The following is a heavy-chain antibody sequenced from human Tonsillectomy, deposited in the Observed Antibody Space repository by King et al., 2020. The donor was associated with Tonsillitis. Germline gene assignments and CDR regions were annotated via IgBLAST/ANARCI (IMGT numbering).Heavy chain of an antibody. CDR2: IAATSSHI. V-gene: IGHV3-21*04. CDR1: GFTFSSYE. J-gene: IGHJ4*02. CDR3: TRDLLSFGRGVIFSF. Sequence: VQLVESGGGLVKPGESLRLSCSASGFTFSSYEMDWVSQVPGKGMEWVASIAATSSHIYYANSVKGRFNISRDNANNSLYLQMNSLGHEDTAVYYCTRDLLSFGRGVIFSFGGQGTLVSVSS. D-gene: IGHD3-10*01.